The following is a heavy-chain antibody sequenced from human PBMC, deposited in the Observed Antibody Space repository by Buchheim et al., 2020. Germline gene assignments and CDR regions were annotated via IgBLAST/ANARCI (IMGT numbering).Heavy chain of an antibody. CDR2: IYYSGST. D-gene: IGHD3-3*01. CDR3: ARNIKTYYDFWSGPLYGMDV. J-gene: IGHJ6*02. V-gene: IGHV4-30-4*07. Sequence: QVQLQESGPGLVKPSQTLSLTCAVSGGSISSGGYSWSWIRQPPGKGLEWIGYIYYSGSTYYNPPLKSRVTITVDTYKNLFTLKLSSVTAADTAVYYCARNIKTYYDFWSGPLYGMDVLGQGTT. CDR1: GGSISSGGYS.